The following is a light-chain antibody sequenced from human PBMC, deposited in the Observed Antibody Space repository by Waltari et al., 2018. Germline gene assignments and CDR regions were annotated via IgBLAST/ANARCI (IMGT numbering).Light chain of an antibody. CDR1: QSVRKY. CDR3: QQRYDWPLT. V-gene: IGKV3-11*01. Sequence: EIVFTQSPATLSLSRGERATLSCRASQSVRKYLAWYQQKPGQAPRLLIYDTSTRDTGIPARFTGSGSGTDFTLTISNVEAEDFAVYYCQQRYDWPLTFGGGTKVEIK. J-gene: IGKJ4*02. CDR2: DTS.